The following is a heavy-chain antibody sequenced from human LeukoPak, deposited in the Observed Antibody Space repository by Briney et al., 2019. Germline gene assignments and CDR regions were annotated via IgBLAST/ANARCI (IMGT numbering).Heavy chain of an antibody. CDR3: TTDQYFDWPIYGGYNWSDP. D-gene: IGHD3-9*01. V-gene: IGHV3-15*01. CDR1: GFTFSNTW. Sequence: PTGSLPHSRSASGFTFSNTWISSVRQAPRKHTHRVGRIKTKTDGCTTDYAAPVKGRYPISRDDSKNPLYLQMNSLKTEDTAVYYCTTDQYFDWPIYGGYNWSDPWGQGTLVTVSS. CDR2: IKTKTDGCTT. J-gene: IGHJ5*02.